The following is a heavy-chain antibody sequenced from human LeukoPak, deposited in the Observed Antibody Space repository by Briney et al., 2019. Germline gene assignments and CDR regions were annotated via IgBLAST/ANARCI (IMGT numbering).Heavy chain of an antibody. V-gene: IGHV4-31*03. D-gene: IGHD3-22*01. Sequence: SQTLSLTCTVSGGSINSGAYYWSWIRQHPGKGLEWIGYIYYSGSTYYSPSLKSRVTISIDTSKNQFSLKLSSVTAADTAVYYCAAHPTYYSDTRGYSRWGQGTLVTVSS. CDR3: AAHPTYYSDTRGYSR. CDR1: GGSINSGAYY. CDR2: IYYSGST. J-gene: IGHJ4*02.